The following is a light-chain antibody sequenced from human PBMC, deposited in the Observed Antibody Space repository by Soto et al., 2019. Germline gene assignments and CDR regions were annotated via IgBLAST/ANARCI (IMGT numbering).Light chain of an antibody. CDR2: DAS. Sequence: EIVLTQSPATLSLSPGERVTLSCRASESVGNYLAWYQQKPGQAPRLLIYDASSRAAGIPARFRGSGSGTDFTLTISSLEPEDSAVYYCQQRSVWVTFGGGTKVEI. V-gene: IGKV3-11*01. CDR3: QQRSVWVT. CDR1: ESVGNY. J-gene: IGKJ4*01.